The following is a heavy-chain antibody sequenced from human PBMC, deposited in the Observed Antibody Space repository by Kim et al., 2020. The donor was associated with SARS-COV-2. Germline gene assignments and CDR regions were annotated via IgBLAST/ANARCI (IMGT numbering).Heavy chain of an antibody. Sequence: SETLSLTCTVSGGSISSYYWSWIRQPPGKGLEWIGYIYYSGSTNYNPSLKSRVTISVDTSKNQFSLKLSSVTAADTAVYYCASGSHTIFGVVISHSPHAFDIWGQGTMVTVSS. CDR1: GGSISSYY. V-gene: IGHV4-59*13. CDR3: ASGSHTIFGVVISHSPHAFDI. J-gene: IGHJ3*02. D-gene: IGHD3-3*01. CDR2: IYYSGST.